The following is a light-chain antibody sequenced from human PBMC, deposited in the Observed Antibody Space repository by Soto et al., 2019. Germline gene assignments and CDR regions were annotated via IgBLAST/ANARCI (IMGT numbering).Light chain of an antibody. CDR2: EVS. V-gene: IGLV2-8*01. Sequence: QSVLTQPPSSSVSPGQSVSISCTGTSSDVGGYNYVSWYQQHPGKAPKLMIYEVSKRPSGVPDRFSGSKSGNTASLTVSGLQAEDEADYYCSSYAGSNILYVFGTGTKVTVL. CDR3: SSYAGSNILYV. J-gene: IGLJ1*01. CDR1: SSDVGGYNY.